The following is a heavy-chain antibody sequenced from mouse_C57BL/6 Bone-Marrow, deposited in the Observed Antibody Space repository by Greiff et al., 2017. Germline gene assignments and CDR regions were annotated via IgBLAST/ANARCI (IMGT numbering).Heavy chain of an antibody. CDR2: FYPGSGSI. V-gene: IGHV1-62-2*01. D-gene: IGHD2-4*01. CDR3: ARHERYYDYEGYFDY. CDR1: GYIFTEYS. J-gene: IGHJ2*01. Sequence: VQLQQSGAELVKPGASVKLSCKASGYIFTEYSIHWVKQRSGQGLEWIGWFYPGSGSIKYNERFKDKATLTADKSSNTVYMDLSRMTSEDSAVYFGARHERYYDYEGYFDYWGQGTTLTVSS.